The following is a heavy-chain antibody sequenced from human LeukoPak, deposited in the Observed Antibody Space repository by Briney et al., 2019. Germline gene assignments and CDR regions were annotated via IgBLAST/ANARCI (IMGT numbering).Heavy chain of an antibody. CDR1: GGSISSGGYY. CDR2: IYNSGST. D-gene: IGHD6-13*01. CDR3: VRDIAAAGGFDY. Sequence: PSETLSLTCTVSGGSISSGGYYWSWIRQHPGKGLEWLGNIYNSGSTYYNPSLKSRVTISVDTSKNQFPLKLSSVTAADTAVYYCVRDIAAAGGFDYWGQGTLVTVSS. V-gene: IGHV4-31*03. J-gene: IGHJ4*02.